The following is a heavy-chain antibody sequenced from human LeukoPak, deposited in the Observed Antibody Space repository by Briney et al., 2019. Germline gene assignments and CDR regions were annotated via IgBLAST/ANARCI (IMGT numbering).Heavy chain of an antibody. Sequence: PSETLSLTCTVSGGSISSGSYYWSWIRQPAGKGLEWIGRIYTSGSTNYNPSLKSRVTISVDTSKNQFSLKLSSVTAADTAVYYCARLRVGAFDIRGQGTMVTVSS. V-gene: IGHV4-61*02. J-gene: IGHJ3*02. D-gene: IGHD2-15*01. CDR2: IYTSGST. CDR1: GGSISSGSYY. CDR3: ARLRVGAFDI.